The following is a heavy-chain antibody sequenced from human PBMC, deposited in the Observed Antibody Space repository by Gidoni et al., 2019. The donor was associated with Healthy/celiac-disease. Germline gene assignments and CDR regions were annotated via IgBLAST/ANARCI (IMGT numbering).Heavy chain of an antibody. CDR1: GFTFTSSA. D-gene: IGHD3-3*01. Sequence: QMQLVQSGPEVKKPGTSVKVSCKASGFTFTSSAMQWVRQARGQRLEWIGWIVVGSGNTNYAQKFQERVTITRDMSTSTAYMELSSLRSEDTAVYYCAALYYDFWSGTGDWFDPWGQGTLVTVSS. CDR3: AALYYDFWSGTGDWFDP. J-gene: IGHJ5*02. V-gene: IGHV1-58*02. CDR2: IVVGSGNT.